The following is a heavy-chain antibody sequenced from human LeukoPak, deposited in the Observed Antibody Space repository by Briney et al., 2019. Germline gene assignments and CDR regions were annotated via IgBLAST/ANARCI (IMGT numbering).Heavy chain of an antibody. CDR1: GYSFTSYW. V-gene: IGHV5-51*01. Sequence: PGESLKISCKGSGYSFTSYWIGWVRQMPGKGLEWMGIIYPGDSDTRYSPSLQGQVTISADKSISTAYLQWSSLRASDTATYYCGAIIAARTSYGMDVWGQGTTVTVSS. CDR3: GAIIAARTSYGMDV. J-gene: IGHJ6*02. CDR2: IYPGDSDT. D-gene: IGHD6-13*01.